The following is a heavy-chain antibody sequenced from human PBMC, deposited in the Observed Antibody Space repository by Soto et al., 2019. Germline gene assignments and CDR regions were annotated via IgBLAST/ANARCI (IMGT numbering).Heavy chain of an antibody. CDR3: ARDRVVGATTSYYYYGMDV. V-gene: IGHV1-69*01. Sequence: QVQLVQSGAEVKKPGSSVKVSCKASGGTFSSYAISWVRQAPGQGLEWMGGMIPIFGTANYAQKFQGRVTITADESTSTAYMELSSLRSEDTAVYYCARDRVVGATTSYYYYGMDVWGQGTTVTVSS. J-gene: IGHJ6*02. CDR2: MIPIFGTA. D-gene: IGHD1-26*01. CDR1: GGTFSSYA.